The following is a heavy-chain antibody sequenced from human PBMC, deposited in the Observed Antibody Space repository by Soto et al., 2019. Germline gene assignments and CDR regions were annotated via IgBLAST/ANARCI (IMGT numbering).Heavy chain of an antibody. Sequence: SDTISLTFNVVGGSISSGGYYWTWIRQHPGKGLELIGNIHHSGSTFYNPSLKSRVSISVDTSKNQFSLKLSSVTAADTAVYFCVRGVLSWGQGTLVTIS. D-gene: IGHD3-10*01. CDR1: GGSISSGGYY. CDR2: IHHSGST. J-gene: IGHJ1*01. V-gene: IGHV4-31*03. CDR3: VRGVLS.